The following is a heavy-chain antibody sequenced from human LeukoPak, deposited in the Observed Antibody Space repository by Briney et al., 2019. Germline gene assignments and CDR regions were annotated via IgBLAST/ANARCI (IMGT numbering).Heavy chain of an antibody. CDR1: GFTFSSYG. CDR2: IWYDGSNK. Sequence: GGSLRLSCAASGFTFSSYGMHWVRQAPGKGLEWAAVIWYDGSNKYYADSVKGRFTISRDNSKNTLYLQMNSLRAEDTAVYYCARGGDSSRAYYYYGMDVWGKGTTVTVSS. J-gene: IGHJ6*04. CDR3: ARGGDSSRAYYYYGMDV. V-gene: IGHV3-33*01. D-gene: IGHD6-13*01.